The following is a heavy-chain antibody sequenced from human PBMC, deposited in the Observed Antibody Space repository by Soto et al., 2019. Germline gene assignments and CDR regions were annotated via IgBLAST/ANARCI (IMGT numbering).Heavy chain of an antibody. D-gene: IGHD3-22*01. Sequence: QVQLVQSGAEVKKPGASVKVSCKASGYTFTAYYMHWLRQAPGQGLEWVGWINPNSGGTNYAQRFQGRVTVTNDTSISTTYMELSSLGSDDTAVYYCARGDFDRSGNYNAGWFAPWGQGTLVTVSS. CDR3: ARGDFDRSGNYNAGWFAP. CDR1: GYTFTAYY. J-gene: IGHJ5*02. V-gene: IGHV1-2*02. CDR2: INPNSGGT.